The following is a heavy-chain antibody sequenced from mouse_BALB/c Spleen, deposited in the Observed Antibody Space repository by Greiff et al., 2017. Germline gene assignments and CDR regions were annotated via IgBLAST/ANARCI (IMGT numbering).Heavy chain of an antibody. V-gene: IGHV1S126*01. Sequence: QVQLQQSGPQLVRPGASVKISCKASGYSFTSYWMHWVKQRPGQGLEWIGMIDPSDSETRLNQKFKDKATLTVDKSSSTAYMQLSSPTSEDSAVYYCAREGNYGNEGFAYWGQGTLVTVSA. J-gene: IGHJ3*01. CDR2: IDPSDSET. CDR1: GYSFTSYW. D-gene: IGHD2-1*01. CDR3: AREGNYGNEGFAY.